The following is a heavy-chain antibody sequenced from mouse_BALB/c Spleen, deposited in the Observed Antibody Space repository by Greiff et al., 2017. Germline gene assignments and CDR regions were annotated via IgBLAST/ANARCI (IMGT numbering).Heavy chain of an antibody. D-gene: IGHD2-3*01. CDR3: ARGLLPYYYAMDY. V-gene: IGHV1S56*01. CDR1: GYTFTSYY. J-gene: IGHJ4*01. Sequence: QVQLKQSGPELVKPGASVRISCKASGYTFTSYYIHWVKQRPGQGLEWIGWIYPGNVNTKYNEKFKGKATLTADKSSSTAYMQLSSLTSEDSAVYFCARGLLPYYYAMDYWGQGTSVTVSS. CDR2: IYPGNVNT.